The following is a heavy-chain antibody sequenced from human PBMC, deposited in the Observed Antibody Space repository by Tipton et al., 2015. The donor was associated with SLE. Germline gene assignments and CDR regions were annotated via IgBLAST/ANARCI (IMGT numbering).Heavy chain of an antibody. Sequence: TLSLTCAVYGGSVSGHYWSWIRQPPGKGLEWIGEINHSGRTNYNPSLKSRVTISLDASTNQFSLRLSSVTAADTAVYYCARPGRATVTNWYFDLWGRGTLVTVSS. CDR2: INHSGRT. V-gene: IGHV4-34*01. J-gene: IGHJ2*01. D-gene: IGHD4-17*01. CDR1: GGSVSGHY. CDR3: ARPGRATVTNWYFDL.